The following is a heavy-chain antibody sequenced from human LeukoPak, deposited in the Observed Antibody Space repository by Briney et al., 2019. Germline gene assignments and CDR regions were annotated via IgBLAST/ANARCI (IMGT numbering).Heavy chain of an antibody. CDR3: ARGYSSSWYGGYYYMDV. CDR1: GYTFTSYD. Sequence: ASVKVSCKASGYTFTSYDINWVRQATGQGLEWMGWMNPNSGNTGYAQKFQDRVIMTGSSSIATAYMELSSLRSEDTAVYYCARGYSSSWYGGYYYMDVWGKGTTVIISS. J-gene: IGHJ6*03. V-gene: IGHV1-8*01. CDR2: MNPNSGNT. D-gene: IGHD6-13*01.